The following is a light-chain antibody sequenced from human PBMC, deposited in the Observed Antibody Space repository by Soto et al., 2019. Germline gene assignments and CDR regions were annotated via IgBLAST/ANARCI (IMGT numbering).Light chain of an antibody. CDR3: QQSFRTPYT. CDR1: QSISSY. V-gene: IGKV1-39*01. Sequence: DIQMTQSPSSLSASVGDRVTITCRASQSISSYLNWYQQKPGKAPELLIYAASSLQSGVPSRFSGSGSGTDFTLTIMSLQPEDFATYHCQQSFRTPYTFGQGIKLEIK. J-gene: IGKJ2*01. CDR2: AAS.